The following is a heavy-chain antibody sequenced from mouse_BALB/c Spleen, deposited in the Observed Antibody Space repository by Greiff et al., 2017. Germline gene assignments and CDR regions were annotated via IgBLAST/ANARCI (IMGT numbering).Heavy chain of an antibody. CDR2: IYPSDSYT. D-gene: IGHD1-1*01. CDR1: GYTFTSYW. Sequence: VQLQQPGAELVRPGASVKLSCKASGYTFTSYWINWVKQRPGQGLEWIGNIYPSDSYTNYNQKFKDKATLTVDKSSSTAYMQLSSPTSEDSAVYYGTRGSYGSSYWFAYWGQGTLVTVSA. J-gene: IGHJ3*01. CDR3: TRGSYGSSYWFAY. V-gene: IGHV1-69*02.